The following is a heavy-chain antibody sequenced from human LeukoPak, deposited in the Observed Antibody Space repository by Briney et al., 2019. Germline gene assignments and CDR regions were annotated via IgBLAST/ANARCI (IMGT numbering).Heavy chain of an antibody. V-gene: IGHV3-33*06. CDR1: GFTFNSYG. D-gene: IGHD5-18*01. CDR3: AKSGSYGYSYFDY. J-gene: IGHJ4*02. CDR2: IWYDGSNK. Sequence: PGRSLRLSCAASGFTFNSYGVHWVRQAPGKGLEWVAVIWYDGSNKYYADSVKGRFTISRDNSKNTLYLHMNSLRADDTAVYFCAKSGSYGYSYFDYWGQGTLVTVSS.